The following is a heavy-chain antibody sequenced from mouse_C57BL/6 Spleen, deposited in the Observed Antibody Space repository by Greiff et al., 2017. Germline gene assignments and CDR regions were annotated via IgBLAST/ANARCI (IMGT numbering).Heavy chain of an antibody. Sequence: QVQLQQPGTELVKPGASVKLSCKASGYTFTGYWMPWVKQRPGQGLEWIGNINPSNGGTNYNEKFKSKATLTVDTTSSTAYMQLSSLTSEDSAVYYCASEGSNYGVAYWGQGTLVTVSA. D-gene: IGHD2-5*01. J-gene: IGHJ3*01. CDR2: INPSNGGT. CDR1: GYTFTGYW. V-gene: IGHV1-53*01. CDR3: ASEGSNYGVAY.